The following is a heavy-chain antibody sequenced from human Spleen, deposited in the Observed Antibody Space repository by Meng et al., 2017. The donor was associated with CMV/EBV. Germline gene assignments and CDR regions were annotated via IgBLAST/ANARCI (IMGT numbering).Heavy chain of an antibody. CDR3: ATDCSSTTCYDPLWYYYYGMDI. J-gene: IGHJ6*02. D-gene: IGHD2-2*01. Sequence: GGSLRLSCVGSGFTFSDAWISWVRQAPGKGLEWVGRIRGEADRGTEDYAAPVKGRFTISSDDSRNTLYLQMNSLKSEDTGVYYCATDCSSTTCYDPLWYYYYGMDIWGQGTTVTVSS. V-gene: IGHV3-15*01. CDR2: IRGEADRGTE. CDR1: GFTFSDAW.